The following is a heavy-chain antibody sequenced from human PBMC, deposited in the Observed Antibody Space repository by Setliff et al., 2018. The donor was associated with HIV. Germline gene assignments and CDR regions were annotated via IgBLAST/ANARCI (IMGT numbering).Heavy chain of an antibody. CDR2: VCTSGDT. D-gene: IGHD3-10*01. Sequence: SETLSLTCTVSGGSIKSYSWSWIRQPAGKGLEWIGRVCTSGDTNYNPSLQSRVAMSVDTSKNQFSLNLNSVTAADTALYYCARERVVRGVVDPGTSQIFDNWGQGILVTVPQ. CDR3: ARERVVRGVVDPGTSQIFDN. J-gene: IGHJ4*02. V-gene: IGHV4-4*07. CDR1: GGSIKSYS.